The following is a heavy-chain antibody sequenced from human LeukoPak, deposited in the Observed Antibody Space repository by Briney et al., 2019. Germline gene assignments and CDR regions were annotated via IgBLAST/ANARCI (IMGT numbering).Heavy chain of an antibody. Sequence: PGGSLRLSCTGSGFTFSSYGMHWVRQAPGKGLEWVAVISYDGSNKYYADSVKGRFTISRDNSKNTLYLQMNSLRAEDTAVYYCARGAGTWIQQHHDYWGQGTLVTVSS. D-gene: IGHD1-14*01. CDR2: ISYDGSNK. V-gene: IGHV3-30*03. CDR3: ARGAGTWIQQHHDY. CDR1: GFTFSSYG. J-gene: IGHJ4*02.